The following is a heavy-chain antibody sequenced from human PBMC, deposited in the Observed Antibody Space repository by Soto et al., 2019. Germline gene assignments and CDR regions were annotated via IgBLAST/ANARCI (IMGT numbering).Heavy chain of an antibody. V-gene: IGHV3-15*01. Sequence: EVQLVESGGGLVKPGGSLRLSCATSGFPFSEAWMSWVRQAPGKGLEWVGRIKSNADGGTTDYAASVKGRFTISRDDSKNTLYLQMHTLKAEDTAFYYCTTDIGVVITFGPYYFDYWGLGTLVTVSS. CDR2: IKSNADGGTT. CDR1: GFPFSEAW. CDR3: TTDIGVVITFGPYYFDY. D-gene: IGHD3-16*01. J-gene: IGHJ4*02.